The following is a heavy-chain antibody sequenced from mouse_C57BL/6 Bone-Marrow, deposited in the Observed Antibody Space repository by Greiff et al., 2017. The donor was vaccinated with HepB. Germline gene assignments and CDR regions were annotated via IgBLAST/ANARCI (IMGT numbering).Heavy chain of an antibody. CDR2: IDPKSGGT. D-gene: IGHD2-3*01. J-gene: IGHJ2*01. CDR1: GYTFTSYW. CDR3: ARSSIYDGYTHHY. Sequence: QVQLQQPGAELVKPGASVKLSCKASGYTFTSYWMHWVKQRPGRGLEWIGRIDPKSGGTKYNEKFKSKATLTVDKPSSTAYMQLSSLTSEDSAVYYCARSSIYDGYTHHYWGQGTTLTVSS. V-gene: IGHV1-72*01.